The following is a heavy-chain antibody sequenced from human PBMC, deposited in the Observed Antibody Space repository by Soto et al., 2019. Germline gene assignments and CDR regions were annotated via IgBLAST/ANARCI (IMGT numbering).Heavy chain of an antibody. J-gene: IGHJ4*02. D-gene: IGHD3-22*01. CDR3: ARDIKTYPHDSSGYYFD. Sequence: QVQLVQSGAEVKKPGSSVKVSCKASGGTFSSYAISWVRQAPGQGLEWMGGIIPIFGTANYAQKFQGRVTITADESTSTAYMELISLRSEDTAVYYCARDIKTYPHDSSGYYFDWGQGTLVTVSS. V-gene: IGHV1-69*01. CDR2: IIPIFGTA. CDR1: GGTFSSYA.